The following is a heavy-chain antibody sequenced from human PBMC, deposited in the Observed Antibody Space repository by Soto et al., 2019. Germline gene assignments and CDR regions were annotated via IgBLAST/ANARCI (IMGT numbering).Heavy chain of an antibody. V-gene: IGHV1-8*01. J-gene: IGHJ3*02. CDR3: GVCSGWSQDAFES. CDR2: MNPNSGNT. D-gene: IGHD6-19*01. CDR1: GYTFTSYD. Sequence: ASVKVSCKASGYTFTSYDINWVRQATGQGLEWMGWMNPNSGNTGYAQKFQGRVTMTRNTSISTAYMELSSLRSEDTAVYYGGVCSGWSQDAFESWGKGTMVTVSS.